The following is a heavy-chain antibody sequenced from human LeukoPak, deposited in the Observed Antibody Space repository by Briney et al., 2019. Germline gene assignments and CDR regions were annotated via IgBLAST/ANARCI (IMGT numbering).Heavy chain of an antibody. Sequence: VRSLSLSCAVSGVTVNNNYMSWVRQAPGKGLWWVSVIYIGGDTYDANSVIGRFTISRHNSKGTLYLQMTSLRPADTAVYYCARISSRYWYFDLWGRGTLVTVSS. J-gene: IGHJ2*01. CDR3: ARISSRYWYFDL. CDR1: GVTVNNNY. D-gene: IGHD2-15*01. CDR2: IYIGGDT. V-gene: IGHV3-53*04.